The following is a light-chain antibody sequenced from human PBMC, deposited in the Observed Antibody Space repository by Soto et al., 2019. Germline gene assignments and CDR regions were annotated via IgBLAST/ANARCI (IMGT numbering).Light chain of an antibody. Sequence: EIVLTQSPATLSVSPGERAALSCRASQSVSNNLAWYQQKPGQPPRLLIFGASTRATGIPARFSGSGSEAEFALTISTLQSEDFAVYYCQQYSVWPLTFGGGTRLEI. CDR2: GAS. CDR1: QSVSNN. J-gene: IGKJ5*01. V-gene: IGKV3D-15*01. CDR3: QQYSVWPLT.